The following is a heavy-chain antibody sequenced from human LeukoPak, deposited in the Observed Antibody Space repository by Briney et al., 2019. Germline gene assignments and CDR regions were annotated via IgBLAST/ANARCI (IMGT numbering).Heavy chain of an antibody. CDR3: ARTGRGAMAAFDY. Sequence: PSETLSLTCTVSGGSISSGGYYWSWIRQHPGKGLEWIGYIYYSGSTYYNPSLKSRVTISVDTSKNQFSLKLSSVTAADTAVYYCARTGRGAMAAFDYWGQGTLVTVSS. J-gene: IGHJ4*02. CDR2: IYYSGST. CDR1: GGSISSGGYY. V-gene: IGHV4-31*03. D-gene: IGHD3-10*01.